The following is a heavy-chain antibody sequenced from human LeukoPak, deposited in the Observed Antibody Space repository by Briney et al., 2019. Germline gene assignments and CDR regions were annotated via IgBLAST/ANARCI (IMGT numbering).Heavy chain of an antibody. Sequence: SGPALVKPTQTLTLTCTFSGFSLSTSGMCVSWIRQPPGKALEWLARIDWDDDKYYSTSLKTRLSISKETSKNQVVLTMTNMDPVDTATYYCARIISRYGSGSYLDYWGQGTLVTVSS. V-gene: IGHV2-70*11. CDR2: IDWDDDK. J-gene: IGHJ4*02. CDR3: ARIISRYGSGSYLDY. D-gene: IGHD3-10*01. CDR1: GFSLSTSGMC.